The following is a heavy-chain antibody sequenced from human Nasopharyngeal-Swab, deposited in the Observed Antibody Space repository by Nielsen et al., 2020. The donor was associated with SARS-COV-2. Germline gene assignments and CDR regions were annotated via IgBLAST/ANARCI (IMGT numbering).Heavy chain of an antibody. V-gene: IGHV3-23*01. D-gene: IGHD3-3*01. CDR3: AKVERGAYYYMDV. Sequence: WIRPPPGQGLKWVSGISAGGGSSFYADSVKGRFTISRDNSKNTLHLQMSSLRADDTAVYYCAKVERGAYYYMDVWGKGTTVTVSS. CDR2: ISAGGGSS. J-gene: IGHJ6*03.